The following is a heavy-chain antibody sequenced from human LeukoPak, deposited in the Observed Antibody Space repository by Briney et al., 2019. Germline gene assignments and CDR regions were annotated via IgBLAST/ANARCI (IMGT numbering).Heavy chain of an antibody. Sequence: PETLSLTCALYGGSFSGYYWSWIRQPPGKGVEWIGEINHSVSTNNNPSLKSPVTISVDTSNNQYSLKLSSVTAADTAVYYCARVRLRPTFITMIVALDYWGQGTLVTVSS. V-gene: IGHV4-34*01. CDR3: ARVRLRPTFITMIVALDY. D-gene: IGHD3-22*01. CDR2: INHSVST. CDR1: GGSFSGYY. J-gene: IGHJ4*02.